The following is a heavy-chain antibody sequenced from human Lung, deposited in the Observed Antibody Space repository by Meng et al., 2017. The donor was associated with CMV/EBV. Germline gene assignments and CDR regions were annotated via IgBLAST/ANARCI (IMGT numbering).Heavy chain of an antibody. J-gene: IGHJ4*02. D-gene: IGHD2-21*01. CDR3: ASFDHIPRRNYFDY. CDR2: IHHSGSA. CDR1: GGSMGSGNYY. Sequence: QGPLAESGPGLAEPSPTLSLTCTGSGGSMGSGNYYWSWIRQPPGKGLEWIGYIHHSGSAYYNPSLKSRVSISVDTSKNQFSLNLNSMTAADTAVYYCASFDHIPRRNYFDYWGQGTLVTVSS. V-gene: IGHV4-30-4*01.